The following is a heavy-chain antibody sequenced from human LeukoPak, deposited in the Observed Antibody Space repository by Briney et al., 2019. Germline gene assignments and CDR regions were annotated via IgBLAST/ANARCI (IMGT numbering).Heavy chain of an antibody. D-gene: IGHD4-17*01. J-gene: IGHJ4*02. CDR2: ISYDGSNK. CDR1: GFTLSSYG. V-gene: IGHV3-30*18. CDR3: AKTTTMTTVTYFDY. Sequence: GGSLRLSCAASGFTLSSYGMHWVRQAPGKGLEWVAVISYDGSNKYYADSVKGRFTISRDNSKNTLYLQMNSLRAEDTAVYYCAKTTTMTTVTYFDYWGQGTLVTVSS.